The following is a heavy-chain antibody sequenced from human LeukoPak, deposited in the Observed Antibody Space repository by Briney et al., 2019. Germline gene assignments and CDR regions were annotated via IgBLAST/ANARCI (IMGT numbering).Heavy chain of an antibody. Sequence: EASVKVSCKASGGTFSSYAISWVRQAPGQGLEWMGGIIPIFGTANYAQKFQGRVTITADESTSTAYMELSSLRSEDTAVYYCAVVPAAMGYFDYWGQGTLVTVSS. V-gene: IGHV1-69*13. CDR1: GGTFSSYA. D-gene: IGHD2-2*01. J-gene: IGHJ4*02. CDR2: IIPIFGTA. CDR3: AVVPAAMGYFDY.